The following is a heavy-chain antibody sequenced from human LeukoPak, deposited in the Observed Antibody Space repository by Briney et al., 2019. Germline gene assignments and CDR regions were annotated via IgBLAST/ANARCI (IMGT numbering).Heavy chain of an antibody. CDR3: ARVGSDILTGKGVYYMDV. V-gene: IGHV1-2*02. D-gene: IGHD3-9*01. CDR1: GYTFTSYG. Sequence: ASVKVSCKASGYTFTSYGISWVRQAPGQGLEWMGWINPNSGGTNYAQKFQGRVTMTRDTSISTAYMELSRLRSDDTAVYYCARVGSDILTGKGVYYMDVWGKGTTVTVSS. J-gene: IGHJ6*03. CDR2: INPNSGGT.